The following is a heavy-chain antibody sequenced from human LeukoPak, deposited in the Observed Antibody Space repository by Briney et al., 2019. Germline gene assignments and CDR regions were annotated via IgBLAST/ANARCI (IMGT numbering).Heavy chain of an antibody. CDR3: AKTFKINAYFDY. CDR2: ISGGGGST. Sequence: PGGSLRLSCAVSGFTFSSYAMSWVRQAPGKGLEWVSVISGGGGSTYYADSVKGRFTISRDNSKNTLYLQMNSLRAEDTAVYYCAKTFKINAYFDYWGQGTLVTVSS. J-gene: IGHJ4*02. CDR1: GFTFSSYA. D-gene: IGHD3-16*01. V-gene: IGHV3-23*01.